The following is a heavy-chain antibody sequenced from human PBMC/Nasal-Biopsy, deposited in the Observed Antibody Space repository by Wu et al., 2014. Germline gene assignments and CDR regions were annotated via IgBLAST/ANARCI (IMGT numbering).Heavy chain of an antibody. J-gene: IGHJ4*02. D-gene: IGHD6-13*01. Sequence: SSIRGNGVTSYYADSVKGRFTISRDNSKNTLYLQMNSLRAEDTAVYYCARASSRIAAAGHGYWGQGTLVTVSS. CDR2: IRGNGVTS. CDR3: ARASSRIAAAGHGY. V-gene: IGHV3-23*01.